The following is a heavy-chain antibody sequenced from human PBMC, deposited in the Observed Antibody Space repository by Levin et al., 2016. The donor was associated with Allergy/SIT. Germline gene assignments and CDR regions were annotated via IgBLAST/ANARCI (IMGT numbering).Heavy chain of an antibody. CDR3: ARGMGRGFGY. J-gene: IGHJ4*02. CDR2: VYYTGNT. Sequence: SETLSLTCTVSGGSISSYYWSWIRQAPREGTGVGLGIVYYTGNTNYNPSLKSRVTISVDTSKNQFSLKLSSVTAADTAVYYCARGMGRGFGYWGQGNPGHRLL. D-gene: IGHD2-8*01. V-gene: IGHV4-59*01. CDR1: GGSISSYY.